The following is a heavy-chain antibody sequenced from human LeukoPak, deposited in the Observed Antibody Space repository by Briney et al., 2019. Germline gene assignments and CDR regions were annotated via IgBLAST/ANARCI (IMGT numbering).Heavy chain of an antibody. CDR3: AKDWNWAIDY. CDR2: ISGNGGST. D-gene: IGHD1-7*01. J-gene: IGHJ4*02. Sequence: GGSLRLSCAASGFTVSSYAMSWVRQAPGKGLEWVSGISGNGGSTYYADSVKGRFTISRDNSKNTLFLQMNNLRVEDMAVFYCAKDWNWAIDYWGQGTLVTASS. V-gene: IGHV3-23*01. CDR1: GFTVSSYA.